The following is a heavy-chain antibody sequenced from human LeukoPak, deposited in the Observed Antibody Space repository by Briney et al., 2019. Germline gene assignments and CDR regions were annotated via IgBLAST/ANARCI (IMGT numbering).Heavy chain of an antibody. J-gene: IGHJ4*02. CDR2: ISYDGSNK. CDR1: GFIFSSYG. Sequence: GRSLRPSCAASGFIFSSYGMHWVRQVPGKGLKWVAVISYDGSNKYYADSVKGRFTISRDNSKNTLYLQMNSLRAEDTAVYYCAKDLAGTRYTYYFDYWGQGTLVTVSS. D-gene: IGHD1-1*01. CDR3: AKDLAGTRYTYYFDY. V-gene: IGHV3-30*18.